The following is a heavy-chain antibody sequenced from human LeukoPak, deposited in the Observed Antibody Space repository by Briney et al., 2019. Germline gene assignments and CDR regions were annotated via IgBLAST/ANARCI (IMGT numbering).Heavy chain of an antibody. Sequence: GGSLRLSCVVSGFTFSGYWMSWVRQAPGKGLEWVANIKQDESEKYYVDSVKGRFTISRDNAKNSLYPQMNSLRAEDTAVYYCARDKPSGSSSGSVFDIWGQGTMVSVSS. J-gene: IGHJ3*02. D-gene: IGHD1-26*01. CDR3: ARDKPSGSSSGSVFDI. CDR2: IKQDESEK. CDR1: GFTFSGYW. V-gene: IGHV3-7*01.